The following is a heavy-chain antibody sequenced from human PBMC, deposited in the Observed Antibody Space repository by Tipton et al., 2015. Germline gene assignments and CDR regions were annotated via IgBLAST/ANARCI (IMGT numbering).Heavy chain of an antibody. V-gene: IGHV4-38-2*01. Sequence: TLSLTCAVSAYSISSDYYWGWIRQPPGKGLEWIGSISHSGNTYYNPSLKSRVTISLDTSKNQFSLKLNSVTAADTAVYYCARGHCFNSGCHPQDEAFDIWGHGTMLTVSS. CDR2: ISHSGNT. CDR1: AYSISSDYY. J-gene: IGHJ3*02. D-gene: IGHD2-21*01. CDR3: ARGHCFNSGCHPQDEAFDI.